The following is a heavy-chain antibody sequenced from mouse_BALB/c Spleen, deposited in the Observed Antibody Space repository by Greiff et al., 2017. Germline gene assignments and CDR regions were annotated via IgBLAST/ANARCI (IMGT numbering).Heavy chain of an antibody. D-gene: IGHD1-1*01. V-gene: IGHV5-17*02. Sequence: DVKLVESGGGLVQPGGSRKLSCAASGFTFSSFGMHWVRQAPEKGLEWVAYISSGSSTIYYADTVKGRFTISRDNPKNTLFLQMTSLRSEDTAMYYCARWGGYYGSSHYAMDYWGQGTSVTVSS. CDR1: GFTFSSFG. CDR2: ISSGSSTI. J-gene: IGHJ4*01. CDR3: ARWGGYYGSSHYAMDY.